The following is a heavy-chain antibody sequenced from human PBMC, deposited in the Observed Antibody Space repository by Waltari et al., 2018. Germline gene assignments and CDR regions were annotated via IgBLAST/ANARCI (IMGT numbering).Heavy chain of an antibody. Sequence: QLQLRESGPGLLQPSETLSLTCSVSGDSIGSGSYYWGWIRQAPGKGLEWIGSIYVAGSTYYNPSRKSRLTISVDTSKNQFSLRLSSVSGADTAVYYCAREVGGSSWSTTPRGDAFDIWGQGTMVTVSS. D-gene: IGHD6-13*01. V-gene: IGHV4-39*07. J-gene: IGHJ3*02. CDR1: GDSIGSGSYY. CDR2: IYVAGST. CDR3: AREVGGSSWSTTPRGDAFDI.